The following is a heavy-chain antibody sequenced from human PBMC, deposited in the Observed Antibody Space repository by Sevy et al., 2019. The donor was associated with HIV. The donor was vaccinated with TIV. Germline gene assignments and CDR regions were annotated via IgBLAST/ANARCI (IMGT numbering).Heavy chain of an antibody. D-gene: IGHD5-18*01. V-gene: IGHV3-21*01. CDR2: ISSSSSYI. J-gene: IGHJ3*02. Sequence: GGSLRLSCAASGFTFSSYSMNWVRQAPGKGLEWVSSISSSSSYIYYADAVKGRFTISRDNAKNSLYLQMNSLRAEDTAVYYCARGGYSYGDAFDIWGQGTMVTVSS. CDR3: ARGGYSYGDAFDI. CDR1: GFTFSSYS.